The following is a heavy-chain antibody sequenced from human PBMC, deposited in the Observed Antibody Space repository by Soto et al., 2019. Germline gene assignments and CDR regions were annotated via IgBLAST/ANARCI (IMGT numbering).Heavy chain of an antibody. J-gene: IGHJ4*02. CDR2: ISGSGSSM. D-gene: IGHD3-10*01. Sequence: PGGSLRLSCAASGFTFSSYTMNWVRQAPGKGLEWVSSISGSGSSMYYADSLKGRFTISRDNAKNSLYLQVNGLRAEDTAVYYCARFHPESLLPEYYFDYWRQGALVTVSS. CDR1: GFTFSSYT. CDR3: ARFHPESLLPEYYFDY. V-gene: IGHV3-21*01.